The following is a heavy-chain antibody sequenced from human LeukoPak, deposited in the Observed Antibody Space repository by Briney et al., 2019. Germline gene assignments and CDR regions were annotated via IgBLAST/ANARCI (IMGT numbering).Heavy chain of an antibody. CDR3: ARESAASASFDY. V-gene: IGHV4-59*01. D-gene: IGHD6-13*01. J-gene: IGHJ4*02. CDR2: IYYSGST. Sequence: PSETLSLTCTVSGGSISSYYWSWIRQPPGKGLEWIGYIYYSGSTIYNPSLKSRVTISLDTSKNQFSLKLTSVTAADTAVYYCARESAASASFDYWGQGTLVTVSS. CDR1: GGSISSYY.